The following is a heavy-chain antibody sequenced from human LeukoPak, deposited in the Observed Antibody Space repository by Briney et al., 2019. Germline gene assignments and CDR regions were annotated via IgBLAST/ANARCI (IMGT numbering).Heavy chain of an antibody. Sequence: PGGSLRLSCAASGFTFSSYAMSWVRQAPGKGLEWVSAISGSGGSTYYADSVKGRFTISRDNSKNTLYLQMNSLRAEDTAVYYCAKDRAPYCSSTSCYLGFNPWGQGTLVTVSS. J-gene: IGHJ5*02. CDR3: AKDRAPYCSSTSCYLGFNP. V-gene: IGHV3-23*01. D-gene: IGHD2-2*01. CDR2: ISGSGGST. CDR1: GFTFSSYA.